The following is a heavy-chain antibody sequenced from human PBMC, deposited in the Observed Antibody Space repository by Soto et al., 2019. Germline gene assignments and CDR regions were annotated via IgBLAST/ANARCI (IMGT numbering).Heavy chain of an antibody. CDR3: TTDGAQIVLVTH. D-gene: IGHD2-21*02. Sequence: GGSLRLSCAASGFTFSSYNLNWVRQAPGQGLEWVSTITGSGGTTDYAAPVKGRFTISRDDSKNTLYLQMNSLRIEDTAVYYCTTDGAQIVLVTHWGHGTLVTVSS. J-gene: IGHJ4*01. CDR2: ITGSGGTT. V-gene: IGHV3-23*01. CDR1: GFTFSSYN.